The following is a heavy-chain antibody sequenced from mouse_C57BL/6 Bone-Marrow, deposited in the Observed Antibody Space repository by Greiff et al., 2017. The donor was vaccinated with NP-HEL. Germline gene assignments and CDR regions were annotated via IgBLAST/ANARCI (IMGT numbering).Heavy chain of an antibody. D-gene: IGHD1-1*01. CDR3: ARDWDTTVVAPYYAMDY. J-gene: IGHJ4*01. CDR2: ISDGGSYT. V-gene: IGHV5-4*01. CDR1: GFTFSSYA. Sequence: DVMLVESGGGLVKPGGSLKLSCAASGFTFSSYAMSWVRQTPEKRLEWVATISDGGSYTYYPDNVKGRFTISRDNAKNNLYLQMSHLKSEDTAMYYCARDWDTTVVAPYYAMDYWGQGTSVTVSS.